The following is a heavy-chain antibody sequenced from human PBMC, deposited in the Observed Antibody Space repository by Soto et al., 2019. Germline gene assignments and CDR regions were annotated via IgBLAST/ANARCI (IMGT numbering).Heavy chain of an antibody. CDR2: ISSNGRTI. J-gene: IGHJ4*02. Sequence: VQLVESGGGLVQPGGSLRLSCAASGFTFSSYEMNWVRQAPGKGLEWVSYISSNGRTIDYADSVKGRFTISRDNAKKSLYLQLNSLRADDTAVYYCARVGVVGARSLDFWGQGTLVTVSS. CDR3: ARVGVVGARSLDF. D-gene: IGHD1-26*01. CDR1: GFTFSSYE. V-gene: IGHV3-48*03.